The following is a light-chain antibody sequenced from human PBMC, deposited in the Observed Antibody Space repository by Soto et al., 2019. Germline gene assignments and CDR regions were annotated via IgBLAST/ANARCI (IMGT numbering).Light chain of an antibody. CDR3: QQYSSSPLT. J-gene: IGKJ4*01. Sequence: EIVLTQSPATLSLSPGERATLSCRASQSVNNNYLAWYQQKPGQAPRLLIYGASNRATGIPDRFSGSGSGTDFTLTISRLEPEDFAVYYCQQYSSSPLTVGGGTKVDIK. CDR2: GAS. CDR1: QSVNNNY. V-gene: IGKV3-20*01.